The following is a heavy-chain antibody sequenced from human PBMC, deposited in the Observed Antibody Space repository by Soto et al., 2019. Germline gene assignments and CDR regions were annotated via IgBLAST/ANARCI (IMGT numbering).Heavy chain of an antibody. CDR2: IIPIFGTA. J-gene: IGHJ4*02. CDR3: ARGARRIAARQYFDY. CDR1: AGTFSSYA. Sequence: QVQLVQSGAEVKKPGSSVKVSCKASAGTFSSYAISWVRQAPGQGLEWMGGIIPIFGTANYAQKFQGRVTITADESTSTADMELSSLRSEDTAVYYCARGARRIAARQYFDYWGQGTLVTVSS. V-gene: IGHV1-69*01. D-gene: IGHD6-6*01.